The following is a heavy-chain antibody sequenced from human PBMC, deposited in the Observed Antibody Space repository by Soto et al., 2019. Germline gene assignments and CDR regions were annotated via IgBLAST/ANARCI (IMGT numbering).Heavy chain of an antibody. CDR3: ARVWDIVVVPAAMETNWFGP. Sequence: GASVKVSCKASGYTFTSYGISWVRQAPGQGLEWMGWISAYNGNTNYAQKLQGRVTMTTDTSTSTAYMELRSLRSDDTAAYYCARVWDIVVVPAAMETNWFGPWGQGTLVTVSS. CDR1: GYTFTSYG. V-gene: IGHV1-18*01. D-gene: IGHD2-2*01. J-gene: IGHJ5*02. CDR2: ISAYNGNT.